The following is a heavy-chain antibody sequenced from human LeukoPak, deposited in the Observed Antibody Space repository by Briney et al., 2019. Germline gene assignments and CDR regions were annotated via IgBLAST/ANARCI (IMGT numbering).Heavy chain of an antibody. D-gene: IGHD6-13*01. CDR2: ISAYNGNT. Sequence: GASVKVSCKASGYTFTSYGISWVRQAPGQGLEWMGWISAYNGNTNYAQKLQGRVTMTTDTSTSTAYMELRSLRSDDTAVYYCATSIAAAGRGYYGMDVWGQGTTVTVSS. J-gene: IGHJ6*02. CDR1: GYTFTSYG. CDR3: ATSIAAAGRGYYGMDV. V-gene: IGHV1-18*01.